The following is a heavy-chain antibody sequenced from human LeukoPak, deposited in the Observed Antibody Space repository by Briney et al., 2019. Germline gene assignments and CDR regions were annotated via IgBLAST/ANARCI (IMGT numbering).Heavy chain of an antibody. J-gene: IGHJ5*02. CDR3: ARVGLRQTAWFDP. CDR1: GGSISDYY. D-gene: IGHD5-12*01. Sequence: SETLSLTCTVSGGSISDYYWSRIRQPAGKGLEWIGRLYPSGSTNYNPSLKSRLTMSLDTSKNQFSLKLSSVTAADTAVYYCARVGLRQTAWFDPWGQGIPVTVSS. V-gene: IGHV4-4*07. CDR2: LYPSGST.